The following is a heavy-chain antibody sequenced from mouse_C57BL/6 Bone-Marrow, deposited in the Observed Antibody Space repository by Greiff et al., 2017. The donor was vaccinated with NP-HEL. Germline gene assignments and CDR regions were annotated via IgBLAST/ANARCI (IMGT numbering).Heavy chain of an antibody. CDR2: IRSKSNNYAT. D-gene: IGHD1-1*01. CDR3: VRHIYYYGSSFFWYFDV. Sequence: EVMLVESGGGLVQPKGSLKLSCAASGFSFNTYAMNWVRQAPGKGLEWVARIRSKSNNYATYYADSVKDRFTISRDDSESMLYLQMNNLKTEDTAMYYCVRHIYYYGSSFFWYFDVWGTGTTVTVSS. V-gene: IGHV10-1*01. J-gene: IGHJ1*03. CDR1: GFSFNTYA.